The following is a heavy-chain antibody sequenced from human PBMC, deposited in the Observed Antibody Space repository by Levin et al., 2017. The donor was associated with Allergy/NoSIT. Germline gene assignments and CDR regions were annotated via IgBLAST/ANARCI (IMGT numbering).Heavy chain of an antibody. Sequence: SQTLSLTCAVSGYSIRSGYYWGWIRQSPGKGLEWIGTIYRGGSIYYSSSLRSRVTISVDTSKNQFSLTLTSVTAADTAVYFCARFGASRSLSVAYYYYGLDVWGQGTTVTVSS. CDR3: ARFGASRSLSVAYYYYGLDV. CDR1: GYSIRSGYY. J-gene: IGHJ6*02. V-gene: IGHV4-38-2*01. CDR2: IYRGGSI. D-gene: IGHD3-16*01.